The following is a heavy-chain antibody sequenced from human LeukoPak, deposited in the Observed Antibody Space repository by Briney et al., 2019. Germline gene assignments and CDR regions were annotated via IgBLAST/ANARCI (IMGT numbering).Heavy chain of an antibody. Sequence: GASVKVSCKASGYTFTSYGISWVRQAPGQGLEWMGWISAYNGNTNYAQKLQGRVTMTTDTSTSTAYMELRSLRSDDTAVYYCARYYPHYDFWSGYYSYYFDHWGQGTLVTVSS. V-gene: IGHV1-18*01. J-gene: IGHJ4*02. D-gene: IGHD3-3*01. CDR1: GYTFTSYG. CDR2: ISAYNGNT. CDR3: ARYYPHYDFWSGYYSYYFDH.